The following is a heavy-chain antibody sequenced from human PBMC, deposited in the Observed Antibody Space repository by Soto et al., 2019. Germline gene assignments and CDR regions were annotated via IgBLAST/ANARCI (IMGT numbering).Heavy chain of an antibody. J-gene: IGHJ6*02. CDR1: GSSITSSY. CDR2: IYDTGISGYTPST. V-gene: IGHV4-59*01. CDR3: ARGEDAFFYYGLDV. Sequence: KTSETLSLTCTVSGSSITSSYWSWIRRPPGKGLEWIAYIYDTGISGYTPSTSYNPSLKSRVTMSVDTSKSQFSLKLTSVTAADTAVYYCARGEDAFFYYGLDVWGQGITVTVSS.